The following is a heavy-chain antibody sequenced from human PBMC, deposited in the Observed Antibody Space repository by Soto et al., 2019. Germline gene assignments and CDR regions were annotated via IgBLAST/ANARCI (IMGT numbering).Heavy chain of an antibody. CDR1: GFTFSSYS. J-gene: IGHJ3*02. D-gene: IGHD2-15*01. CDR2: IGSSSSTI. CDR3: ARGYCRGGSCYSGDAFDI. V-gene: IGHV3-48*02. Sequence: EVQLVESGGGLVQPGGSLRLSCAASGFTFSSYSMDWVRQAPGKGMEWLSYIGSSSSTIYYADSVRGRFTISRDNAKNSLYLQMNSLRDEDTAVYYCARGYCRGGSCYSGDAFDIWGQGTMVTVSS.